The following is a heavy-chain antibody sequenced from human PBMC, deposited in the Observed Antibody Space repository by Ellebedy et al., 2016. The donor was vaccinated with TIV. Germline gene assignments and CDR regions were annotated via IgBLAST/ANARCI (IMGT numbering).Heavy chain of an antibody. CDR1: GFPFRNYA. V-gene: IGHV3-30-3*01. J-gene: IGHJ4*02. Sequence: PGGSLRLSCEASGFPFRNYAMHWVRQSPRKGLEWVAIVSFDIDNKFYTDSVKGRFTISRDNSKNTLYLDMNSLGVDDTAVYYCARDLTQYASGAGRSDSWGQGTLVTVSS. CDR3: ARDLTQYASGAGRSDS. CDR2: VSFDIDNK. D-gene: IGHD2-2*01.